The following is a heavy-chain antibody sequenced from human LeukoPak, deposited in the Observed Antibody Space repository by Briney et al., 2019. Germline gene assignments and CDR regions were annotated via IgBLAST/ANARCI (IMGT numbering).Heavy chain of an antibody. CDR1: GFTFDDYA. V-gene: IGHV3-43D*04. CDR3: VKDLHGEQWLPTGYYFDY. CDR2: ISWDGGST. J-gene: IGHJ4*02. D-gene: IGHD6-19*01. Sequence: PGGSLRLSCAVSGFTFDDYAMHWVRQAPGKGLEWVSLISWDGGSTYYADSVKGRFTISRDNSKNSLYLQMNSLRAEDTALYYCVKDLHGEQWLPTGYYFDYWGQGTLVTVSS.